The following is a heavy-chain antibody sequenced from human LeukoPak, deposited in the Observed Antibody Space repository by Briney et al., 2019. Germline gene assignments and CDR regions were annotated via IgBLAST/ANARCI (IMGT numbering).Heavy chain of an antibody. CDR1: GFTFSSYA. CDR2: ISGSGGST. J-gene: IGHJ6*02. Sequence: EGSLRLSCAASGFTFSSYAMSWVRQAPGKGLEWVSAISGSGGSTYYADSVKGRFTISRDNSKNTLYLQMNSLRAEDTAVYYCAKGTIFGELYYYGMDVWGQGTTVTVSS. D-gene: IGHD3-10*01. CDR3: AKGTIFGELYYYGMDV. V-gene: IGHV3-23*01.